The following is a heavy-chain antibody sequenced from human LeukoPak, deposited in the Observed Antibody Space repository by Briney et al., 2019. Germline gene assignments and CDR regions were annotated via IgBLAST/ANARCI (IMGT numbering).Heavy chain of an antibody. D-gene: IGHD3-10*01. CDR2: IYPGDSDT. CDR3: ARRYYGSGSYYNWFDP. Sequence: GESQKISCNGSGYSFTSYWIGWVRQMPGKGLEWMGIIYPGDSDTRYSPSFQGQVTISADKSISTAYLQWSSLKASDTAMYYCARRYYGSGSYYNWFDPWGQGTLVTVSS. CDR1: GYSFTSYW. V-gene: IGHV5-51*01. J-gene: IGHJ5*02.